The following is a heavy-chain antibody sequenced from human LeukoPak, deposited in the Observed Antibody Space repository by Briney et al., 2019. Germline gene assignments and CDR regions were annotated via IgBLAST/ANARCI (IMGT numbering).Heavy chain of an antibody. V-gene: IGHV1-8*01. CDR3: ARADYDTSASTRKQIDY. J-gene: IGHJ4*02. Sequence: ASVKVSCKASGYSFTNYDINWVRQATGQGLEWMGWMNPNSGNTAYAQKFQGRVTMTRNTSISTAYMELSSLKSEDTAVYFCARADYDTSASTRKQIDYWGQGTLDTVSS. CDR1: GYSFTNYD. CDR2: MNPNSGNT. D-gene: IGHD3-22*01.